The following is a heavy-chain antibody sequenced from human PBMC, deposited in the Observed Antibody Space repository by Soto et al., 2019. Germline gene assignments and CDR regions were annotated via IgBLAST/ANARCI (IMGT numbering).Heavy chain of an antibody. J-gene: IGHJ6*02. V-gene: IGHV3-30*18. CDR2: ISYDGSNK. CDR3: AKDVLRFLEWLLIGDDYYYGMDV. CDR1: GFTFSSYG. Sequence: GGSLRLSCAASGFTFSSYGMHWVRQAPGKGLEWVAVISYDGSNKYYADSVKGRFTISRDNSKNTLYLQMNSLRAEDTAVYYCAKDVLRFLEWLLIGDDYYYGMDVWGQGTTVTVS. D-gene: IGHD3-3*01.